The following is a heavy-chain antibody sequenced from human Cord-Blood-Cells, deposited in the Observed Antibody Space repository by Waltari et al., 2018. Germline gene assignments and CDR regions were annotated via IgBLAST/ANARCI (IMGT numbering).Heavy chain of an antibody. CDR1: GGSISGSHW. D-gene: IGHD6-19*01. V-gene: IGHV4-4*02. J-gene: IGHJ4*02. CDR2: IYHSGST. CDR3: ARTDSSGWYKNFDY. Sequence: VQLQESGPGLVKPSGTLSPTCAVTGGSISGSHWWSGVRKPPGKGLEWIVEIYHSGSTNYNPSLKSRVTISVDKSKNQFSLKLSSVTAADTAVDYCARTDSSGWYKNFDYWGQGTLVTVSS.